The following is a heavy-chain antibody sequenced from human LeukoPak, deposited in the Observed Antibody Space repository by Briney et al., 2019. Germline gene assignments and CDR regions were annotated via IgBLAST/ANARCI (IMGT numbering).Heavy chain of an antibody. CDR2: IWYDGSNK. V-gene: IGHV3-33*06. J-gene: IGHJ4*02. CDR3: VKDYQVGNSPAFGDY. CDR1: GFTFSSYG. Sequence: HPGGSLRLSCAASGFTFSSYGMHWVRQAPGKGLEWVAVIWYDGSNKYYVDSVKGRFTISRDNSRNTMYLQMNSLRVEDTAVYYCVKDYQVGNSPAFGDYWGQGTLVTISS. D-gene: IGHD1-26*01.